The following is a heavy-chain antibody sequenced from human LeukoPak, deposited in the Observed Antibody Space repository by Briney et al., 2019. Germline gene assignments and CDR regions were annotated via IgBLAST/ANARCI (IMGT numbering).Heavy chain of an antibody. J-gene: IGHJ4*02. Sequence: GASVKVSCKASGYTFTGYYMHWVRQAPGQGLEWMGWINPNSGGTNYAQKFQGRVTMTRDTSISTAYMELSRLRSDDTAVYYCARTGAVSGYDFWSGYYPEGGFDYWGQGTLVTVSS. V-gene: IGHV1-2*02. D-gene: IGHD3-3*01. CDR1: GYTFTGYY. CDR3: ARTGAVSGYDFWSGYYPEGGFDY. CDR2: INPNSGGT.